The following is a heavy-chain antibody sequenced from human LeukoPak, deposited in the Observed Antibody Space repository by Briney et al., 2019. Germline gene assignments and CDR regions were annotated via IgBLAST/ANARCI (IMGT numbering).Heavy chain of an antibody. CDR3: ARVSWEHDGAFDI. V-gene: IGHV1-69*05. CDR1: GGTFSNYA. D-gene: IGHD1-26*01. CDR2: IIPLFGTA. J-gene: IGHJ3*02. Sequence: SVKVSCKASGGTFSNYAINWVRRAPGQGLEWMGGIIPLFGTANYAQKLQGRVTMTTDTSTSTAYMELRSLRSDDTAVYYCARVSWEHDGAFDIWGQGTMVTVSS.